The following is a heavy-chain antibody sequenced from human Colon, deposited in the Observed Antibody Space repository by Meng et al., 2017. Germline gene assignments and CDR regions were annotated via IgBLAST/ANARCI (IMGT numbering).Heavy chain of an antibody. Sequence: QVQLQESGPGLVQPSQTLSLTCNVSGLSIGPTGDYWTWIRQRPGKGLEWIGKIFYTGSAHYNPSLKTRAAMSVDRSKNQFSLKLNSVTAADTAVYYCARADCTAGICYQFDNWGQGTLVTVSS. J-gene: IGHJ4*02. V-gene: IGHV4-31*03. CDR3: ARADCTAGICYQFDN. CDR1: GLSIGPTGDY. CDR2: IFYTGSA. D-gene: IGHD2-8*02.